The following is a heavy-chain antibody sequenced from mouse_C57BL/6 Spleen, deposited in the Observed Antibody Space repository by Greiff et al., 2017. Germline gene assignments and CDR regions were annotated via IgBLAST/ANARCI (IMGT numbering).Heavy chain of an antibody. CDR1: GFTFNTYA. CDR2: LRSTSSNYAT. Sequence: EVNVVESGGGLVQPKGSLKLSCAASGFTFNTYAMHWVRQAPGKGLEWVARLRSTSSNYATYYADSVKDRFTISRDDSQSMLYLQRNNLKTEDTAMYYCVRGGYDGQFAYWGQGTLVTVSA. J-gene: IGHJ3*01. CDR3: VRGGYDGQFAY. V-gene: IGHV10-3*01. D-gene: IGHD2-3*01.